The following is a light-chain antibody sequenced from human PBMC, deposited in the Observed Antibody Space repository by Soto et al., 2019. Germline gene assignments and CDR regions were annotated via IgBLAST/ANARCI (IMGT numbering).Light chain of an antibody. CDR2: EVS. Sequence: QSALTQPASVSGSPGQSITISCTGTSSDIGTYNYVSWYQQHPGKAPKLMIYEVSNRPSGIFSRFSGSKSGNTASLTISGLQAEDEAEYYCTSYTSSDTVIFGGGTKLTVL. V-gene: IGLV2-14*01. CDR3: TSYTSSDTVI. J-gene: IGLJ2*01. CDR1: SSDIGTYNY.